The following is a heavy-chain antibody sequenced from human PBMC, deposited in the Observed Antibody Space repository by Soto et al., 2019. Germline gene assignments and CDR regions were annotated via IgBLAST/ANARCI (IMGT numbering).Heavy chain of an antibody. CDR2: IYYSGST. J-gene: IGHJ6*02. V-gene: IGHV4-31*03. CDR1: GGSISSGGYY. D-gene: IGHD3-10*01. Sequence: SETLSLTCTVSGGSISSGGYYWSWIRQHPGKGLEWIGYIYYSGSTYYNPSLKSRVTISVDTSKNQFSLKLSSVTAADTAVYDCASAMVRGVIIKVPYYYGMDVWGQGTTVTVSS. CDR3: ASAMVRGVIIKVPYYYGMDV.